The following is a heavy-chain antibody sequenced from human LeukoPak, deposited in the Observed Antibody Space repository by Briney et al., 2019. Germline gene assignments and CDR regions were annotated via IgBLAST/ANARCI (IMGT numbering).Heavy chain of an antibody. CDR3: ARSQYSGARYFDY. CDR1: GGSFSGYY. Sequence: PSETLSLTCAVYGGSFSGYYWSWIRQPPGKGLEWIGEINHSGSTNYNPSLKSRVTISVDTSKNQFSLKLSSVTAADTAVYYCARSQYSGARYFDYWGQGTLVTVSS. D-gene: IGHD6-25*01. CDR2: INHSGST. V-gene: IGHV4-34*01. J-gene: IGHJ4*02.